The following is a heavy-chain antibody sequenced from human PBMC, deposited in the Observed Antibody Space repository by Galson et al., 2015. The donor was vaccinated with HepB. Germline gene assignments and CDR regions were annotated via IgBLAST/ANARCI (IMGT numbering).Heavy chain of an antibody. CDR2: ISTYNGNT. V-gene: IGHV1-18*01. D-gene: IGHD2-8*02. Sequence: SVKVSCKASGYTFTRHLINWVRQAPGQGLEWMGWISTYNGNTMSAQKLQGRATMTTDTSTSTVYMELRNLRSDDTAVYYCARGFTGSGPRGNGMFDYWGQGTLITVSS. J-gene: IGHJ4*02. CDR3: ARGFTGSGPRGNGMFDY. CDR1: GYTFTRHL.